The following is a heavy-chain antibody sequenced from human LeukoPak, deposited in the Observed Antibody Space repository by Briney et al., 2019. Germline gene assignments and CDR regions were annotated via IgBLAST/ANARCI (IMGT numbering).Heavy chain of an antibody. CDR2: ISSSSSYI. V-gene: IGHV3-21*01. J-gene: IGHJ6*03. D-gene: IGHD6-6*01. CDR1: GFTFSSYS. Sequence: GGSLRLSCAASGFTFSSYSMNWVRQAPGKGLEWVSFISSSSSYIYYADSVKGRFTISRDNAKNSLYLQMNSLRAEDTAVYYCARRLSIAARPGYMDVWGKGTTVTVSS. CDR3: ARRLSIAARPGYMDV.